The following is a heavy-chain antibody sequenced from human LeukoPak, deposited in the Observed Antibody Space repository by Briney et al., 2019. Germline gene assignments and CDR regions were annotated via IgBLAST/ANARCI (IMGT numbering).Heavy chain of an antibody. CDR3: AKAPPYDFWSGHTYYYYMDV. Sequence: PGGSLRLSCAASGFTFSSYAMSWVRQAPGKGLEWVSAISGSGGSTYYADSVKGRFTISRDNSKNTLYLQMNSLRAEDTAVYYCAKAPPYDFWSGHTYYYYMDVWGKGTTVTVSS. CDR1: GFTFSSYA. CDR2: ISGSGGST. V-gene: IGHV3-23*01. J-gene: IGHJ6*03. D-gene: IGHD3-3*01.